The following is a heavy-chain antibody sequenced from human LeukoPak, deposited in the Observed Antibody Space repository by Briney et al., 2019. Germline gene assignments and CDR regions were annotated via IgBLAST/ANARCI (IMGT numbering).Heavy chain of an antibody. D-gene: IGHD5-18*01. CDR1: GFTFSSHW. Sequence: GGSLRLSCAASGFTFSSHWMNWVRQARWKGPEWVANIKQDGSEKYYVDSVKGRFTISRDNAKNSMYLQMTSLRAEGTAVYYCARDRREIQVWPREYYYNYMDVWGKGTTVTISS. J-gene: IGHJ6*03. CDR2: IKQDGSEK. CDR3: ARDRREIQVWPREYYYNYMDV. V-gene: IGHV3-7*01.